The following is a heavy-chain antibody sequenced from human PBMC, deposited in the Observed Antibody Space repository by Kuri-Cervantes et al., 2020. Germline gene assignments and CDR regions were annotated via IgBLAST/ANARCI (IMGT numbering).Heavy chain of an antibody. CDR2: INPSGGST. Sequence: ASVKVSCKASGYTFTSYYMHWVRQAPGQGLEWMGIINPSGGSTSYAQKFQGRVTMTRDTSTSTVYMKLSSLRSEDTAVYYCARDGVQLWLRGNWFDPWGQGTLVTVSS. D-gene: IGHD5-18*01. J-gene: IGHJ5*02. CDR3: ARDGVQLWLRGNWFDP. V-gene: IGHV1-46*01. CDR1: GYTFTSYY.